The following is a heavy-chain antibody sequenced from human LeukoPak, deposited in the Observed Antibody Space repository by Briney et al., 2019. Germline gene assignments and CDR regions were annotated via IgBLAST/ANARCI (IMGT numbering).Heavy chain of an antibody. CDR3: ARTSARGAQFDY. CDR1: GGSFSNYY. Sequence: SETLSLTCTVSGGSFSNYYWSWVRQAAGKGLEWVGRIYASGSTNYNASLKSRVPMSVDASNNQFSLNLSSVTAADTAVYYCARTSARGAQFDYWGQGTLVTVSS. D-gene: IGHD3-10*01. V-gene: IGHV4-4*07. CDR2: IYASGST. J-gene: IGHJ4*02.